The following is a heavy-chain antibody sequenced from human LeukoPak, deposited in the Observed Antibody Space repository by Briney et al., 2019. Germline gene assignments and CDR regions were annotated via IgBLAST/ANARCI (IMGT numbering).Heavy chain of an antibody. J-gene: IGHJ3*02. D-gene: IGHD4-17*01. CDR1: GFTFSAYG. CDR2: VWYDGSNK. Sequence: GGSLRLSCAASGFTFSAYGMHWVRQAPGKGLEWVALVWYDGSNKYYADSVKGRYTISRDNSKNTLYLQMNSLRPEDTAVFYCARNYGTNSGGFDIWGQGTTVSVSS. CDR3: ARNYGTNSGGFDI. V-gene: IGHV3-33*01.